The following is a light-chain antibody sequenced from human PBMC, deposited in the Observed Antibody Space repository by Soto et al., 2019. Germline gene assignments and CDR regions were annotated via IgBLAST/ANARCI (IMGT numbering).Light chain of an antibody. CDR2: GAY. Sequence: EIVMTQSPATLSVSPGERATLSCRASQSVSSNLAWYQQKTGQAPRLLIYGAYTRATGIPARFSGSGSGTEFTLTISSLESEDFVVYYCQQYNKWPWTFGQGTTVEIK. J-gene: IGKJ1*01. V-gene: IGKV3-15*01. CDR3: QQYNKWPWT. CDR1: QSVSSN.